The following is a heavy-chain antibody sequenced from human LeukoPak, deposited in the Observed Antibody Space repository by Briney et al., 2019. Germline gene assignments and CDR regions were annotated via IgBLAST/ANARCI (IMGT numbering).Heavy chain of an antibody. J-gene: IGHJ5*02. CDR2: ISFDGSNK. D-gene: IGHD3-10*01. CDR1: GFTFSSYA. V-gene: IGHV3-30*04. CDR3: ARGPGAYSYGSGNSFDP. Sequence: GGSLRLSCAASGFTFSSYAIHWVRQAPGKGLEWVALISFDGSNKYYADSVKGRFTISRDNSKNTLYLQMNSLRAEDTAVYYCARGPGAYSYGSGNSFDPWGQGTLVTVSS.